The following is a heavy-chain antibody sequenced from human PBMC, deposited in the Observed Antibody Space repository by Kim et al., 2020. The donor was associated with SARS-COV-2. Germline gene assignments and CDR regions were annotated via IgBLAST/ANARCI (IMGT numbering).Heavy chain of an antibody. CDR3: ARGSVVRGVIISPHYYYYG. V-gene: IGHV4-34*01. Sequence: SETLSLTCAVYGGSFSGYYWSWIRQPPGKGLEWIGEINHSGSTNYNPSLKSRVTISVDTSKNQFSLKLSSVTAADTAVYYCARGSVVRGVIISPHYYYYG. J-gene: IGHJ6*01. CDR2: INHSGST. D-gene: IGHD3-10*01. CDR1: GGSFSGYY.